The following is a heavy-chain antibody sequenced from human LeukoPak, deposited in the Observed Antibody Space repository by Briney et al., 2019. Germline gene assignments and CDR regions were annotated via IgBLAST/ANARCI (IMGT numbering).Heavy chain of an antibody. CDR1: GYTFTGYY. Sequence: GASVKVSCKASGYTFTGYYMHWVRQAPGQGLEWMGRINPSSGGTNYAQKFQGRVTMTRDTSISTAYMELSRLRSDHTAVYYCTRDWTDRGSGIYDYWGQGTLVTVSS. CDR2: INPSSGGT. V-gene: IGHV1-2*06. CDR3: TRDWTDRGSGIYDY. D-gene: IGHD3-10*01. J-gene: IGHJ4*02.